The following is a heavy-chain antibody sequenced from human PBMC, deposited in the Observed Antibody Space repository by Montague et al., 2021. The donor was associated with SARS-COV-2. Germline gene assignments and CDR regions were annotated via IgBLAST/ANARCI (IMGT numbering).Heavy chain of an antibody. CDR1: GGSISSGGYY. D-gene: IGHD2-15*01. J-gene: IGHJ4*02. V-gene: IGHV4-31*03. CDR2: IYYSGST. Sequence: TLSLTCTVSGGSISSGGYYWSWSRQHPGKGVGWIGYIYYSGSTYYNPSLKSRVTISVDTSKNQFSLKLSSVTAADTAVYYCARLTAGYCSGGSCYCGTGLDYWGQGTLVTVSS. CDR3: ARLTAGYCSGGSCYCGTGLDY.